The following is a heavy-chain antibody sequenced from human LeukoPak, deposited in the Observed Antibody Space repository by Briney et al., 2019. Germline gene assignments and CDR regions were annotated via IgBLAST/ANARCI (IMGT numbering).Heavy chain of an antibody. V-gene: IGHV3-7*01. CDR3: ARVFCSGGSCYRGIKNAFDI. CDR1: GFTFSSYW. CDR2: IKQDGSEK. J-gene: IGHJ3*02. Sequence: PGGSLRLSCAASGFTFSSYWMSWVRQAPGKGLEWVANIKQDGSEKYYVDSVKGRFTISRDNAKNSLYLQMNSLRAEDTAVYYSARVFCSGGSCYRGIKNAFDIWGQGTMVTVSS. D-gene: IGHD2-15*01.